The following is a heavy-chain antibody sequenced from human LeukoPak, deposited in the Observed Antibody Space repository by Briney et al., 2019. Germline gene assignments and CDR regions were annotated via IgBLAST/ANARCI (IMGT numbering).Heavy chain of an antibody. Sequence: ASVKVSCKASGYTFTSYAMHWVRQAPGQRFEWMGWINAGNGNTKYSQKFQGRVTITRDTSASTAYMELSSLRSEDTAVYYCARGRGLAGYYFDYWGQGTLVTVSS. CDR3: ARGRGLAGYYFDY. J-gene: IGHJ4*02. V-gene: IGHV1-3*01. CDR1: GYTFTSYA. D-gene: IGHD3-16*01. CDR2: INAGNGNT.